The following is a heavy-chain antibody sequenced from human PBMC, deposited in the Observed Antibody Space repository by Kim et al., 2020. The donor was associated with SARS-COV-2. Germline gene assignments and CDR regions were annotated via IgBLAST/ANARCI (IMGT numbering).Heavy chain of an antibody. V-gene: IGHV3-9*01. D-gene: IGHD2-2*01. CDR3: AKVKPAAMPIDAFDI. CDR1: GFTFDDYA. Sequence: GGSLRLSCAASGFTFDDYAMHWVRQAPGKGLEWVSGISWNSGSIGYADSVKGRFTISRDNAKNSLYLQMNSLRAEDTALYYCAKVKPAAMPIDAFDIWG. J-gene: IGHJ3*02. CDR2: ISWNSGSI.